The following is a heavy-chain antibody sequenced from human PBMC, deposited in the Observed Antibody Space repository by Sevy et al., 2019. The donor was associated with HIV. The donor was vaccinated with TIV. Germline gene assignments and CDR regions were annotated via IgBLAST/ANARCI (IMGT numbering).Heavy chain of an antibody. Sequence: GGSLRLSCAASGFTFSSYAMSWVRQAPGKGLEWVSAISGNGGSTYYADSVKGRFTISRDNSKNTLYLQMNSLRAEDTAVYYCAKSTRSITVIVVVTRLFDYWGQGTLVTVSS. V-gene: IGHV3-23*01. D-gene: IGHD3-22*01. CDR2: ISGNGGST. CDR3: AKSTRSITVIVVVTRLFDY. J-gene: IGHJ4*02. CDR1: GFTFSSYA.